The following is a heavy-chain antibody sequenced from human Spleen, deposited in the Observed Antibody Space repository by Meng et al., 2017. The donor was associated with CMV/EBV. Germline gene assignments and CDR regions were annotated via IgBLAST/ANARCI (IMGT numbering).Heavy chain of an antibody. Sequence: SGDSMRSGDYYWSWIRQPPGKGLEWIGYIYYSGSTYYNPSLKGRITISVDTSEKQFSLKLTSVTAADTAVYFCARRNHFYGDPLFDYWGRGTLVTVSS. D-gene: IGHD4/OR15-4a*01. CDR3: ARRNHFYGDPLFDY. CDR1: GDSMRSGDYY. J-gene: IGHJ4*02. CDR2: IYYSGST. V-gene: IGHV4-30-4*08.